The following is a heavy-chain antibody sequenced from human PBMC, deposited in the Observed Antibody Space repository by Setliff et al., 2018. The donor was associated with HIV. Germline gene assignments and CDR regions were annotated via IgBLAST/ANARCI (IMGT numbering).Heavy chain of an antibody. CDR3: ARGNFGAAIRLQAFDL. Sequence: PGGSLRLSCAASGFTFSSYGMHWVRQAPGKGLEWVAFIRCDGSNEYYADSVKGRFTISRDDSKNTLYLQMNSLRAEDTAVYYCARGNFGAAIRLQAFDLWGRGTKVTVSS. CDR2: IRCDGSNE. J-gene: IGHJ3*01. CDR1: GFTFSSYG. D-gene: IGHD3-3*01. V-gene: IGHV3-30*02.